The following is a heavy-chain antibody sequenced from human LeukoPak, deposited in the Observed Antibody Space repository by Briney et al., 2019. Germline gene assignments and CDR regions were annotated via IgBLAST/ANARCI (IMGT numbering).Heavy chain of an antibody. J-gene: IGHJ4*02. CDR2: IYYSGST. CDR1: GGSISSSSYY. V-gene: IGHV4-39*07. CDR3: ASHYDILTGLAYFDY. Sequence: SETLSLTCTVSGGSISSSSYYWGWIRQPPGKGLEWIGSIYYSGSTYYNPSLKSPFTISVDTSKNQFSLKLSSVTAADTAIYYCASHYDILTGLAYFDYWGQGTLVTVSS. D-gene: IGHD3-9*01.